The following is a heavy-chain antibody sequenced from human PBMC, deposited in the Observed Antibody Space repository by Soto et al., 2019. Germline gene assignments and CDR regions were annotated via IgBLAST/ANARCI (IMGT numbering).Heavy chain of an antibody. Sequence: EVQVVESGGGLVQPGGSLRLSCAASGFTFSSYSMNWVRQAPGKGLEWVSYISRSSSTTYYADSVKGRFTISRDNAKNSLYLQMNSLRVEDTAVYYCARHQSPVDNWGQGTLVTVSS. V-gene: IGHV3-48*04. J-gene: IGHJ4*02. CDR3: ARHQSPVDN. CDR2: ISRSSSTT. CDR1: GFTFSSYS.